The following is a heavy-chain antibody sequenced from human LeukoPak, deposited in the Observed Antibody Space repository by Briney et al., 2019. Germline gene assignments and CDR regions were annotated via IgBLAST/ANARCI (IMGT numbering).Heavy chain of an antibody. V-gene: IGHV1-2*02. CDR2: INPNRGGT. Sequence: ASVKVSCQASGYTFTDYYMHWVRQAPGQGLAWMGWINPNRGGTNYAQKFQGRVTMTRDTSISTAYMELSRLRSDDTAVYYCARGIAVAGTDYWGQGTLVTVSS. CDR3: ARGIAVAGTDY. D-gene: IGHD6-19*01. J-gene: IGHJ4*02. CDR1: GYTFTDYY.